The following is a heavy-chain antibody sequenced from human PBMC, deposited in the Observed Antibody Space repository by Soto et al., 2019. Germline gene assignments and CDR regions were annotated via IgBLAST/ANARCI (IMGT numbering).Heavy chain of an antibody. CDR2: VYYNGFT. CDR1: GGSISSTNYY. CDR3: ARLDDVWSRSNWFDL. Sequence: SETLSLTCTVSGGSISSTNYYWGWIRQPPGKGLEWIGNVYYNGFTYYNPSLKSRVTISVDTSKNHFSLKLTSATAADTAVYYCARLDDVWSRSNWFDLRGQGTLVTGSS. V-gene: IGHV4-39*02. J-gene: IGHJ5*02. D-gene: IGHD3-3*01.